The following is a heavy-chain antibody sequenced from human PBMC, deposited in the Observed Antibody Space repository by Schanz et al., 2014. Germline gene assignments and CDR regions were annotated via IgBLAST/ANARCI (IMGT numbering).Heavy chain of an antibody. Sequence: QVQVIQSGPEVKKPGASVKVSCKASGYTFTNHYLHWVRQAPGQGLEWMGRISPSSGGTTYAQNFQGRVTMTKDTSINTVYMELSTLTSDDTAVYYCARESVSRTRLFDPWGQGTLVTVSS. J-gene: IGHJ5*02. CDR3: ARESVSRTRLFDP. CDR1: GYTFTNHY. V-gene: IGHV1-2*06. D-gene: IGHD3-3*01. CDR2: ISPSSGGT.